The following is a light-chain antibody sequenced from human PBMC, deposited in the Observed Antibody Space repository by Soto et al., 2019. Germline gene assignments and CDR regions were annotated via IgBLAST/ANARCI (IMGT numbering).Light chain of an antibody. CDR2: GAS. CDR1: QVNSRY. Sequence: ENVLTQSPGTLSLSPGERATLSCRASQVNSRYLSWYQQRPGQAPRLLIYGASSRATGIPDRFSGSGSGTDFTLTISRLEPEDFSVYYCQQYSTSPISFGQGTRLEIK. CDR3: QQYSTSPIS. J-gene: IGKJ5*01. V-gene: IGKV3-20*01.